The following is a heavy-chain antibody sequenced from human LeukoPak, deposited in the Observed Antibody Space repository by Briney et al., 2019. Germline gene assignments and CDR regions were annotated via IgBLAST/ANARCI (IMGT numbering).Heavy chain of an antibody. CDR3: AREYRGYSYGPSY. CDR2: IIPILNNR. J-gene: IGHJ4*02. V-gene: IGHV1-69*04. Sequence: GASVKVSCKASGGTFSNEVFNWVRQAPGQGLEWMGRIIPILNNRDYAQKFQGRLTITADKSTSTAYTELSSLRSDDTAVYYCAREYRGYSYGPSYWGQGTLVTVSS. D-gene: IGHD5-18*01. CDR1: GGTFSNEV.